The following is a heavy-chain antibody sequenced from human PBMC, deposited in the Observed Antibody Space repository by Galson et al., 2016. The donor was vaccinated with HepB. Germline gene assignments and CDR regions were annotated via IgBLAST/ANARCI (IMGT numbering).Heavy chain of an antibody. CDR2: IYASGIA. Sequence: TLSLTCSFSGGTISSYDLYWSWIRQPAGKGLEWIGRIYASGIAHYNPSIKSRVSMSIDTSKDQVSLKLTSVTAADTAVYYCAREFTYWGPGTLVTVSS. V-gene: IGHV4-61*02. CDR1: GGTISSYDLY. J-gene: IGHJ4*02. CDR3: AREFTY.